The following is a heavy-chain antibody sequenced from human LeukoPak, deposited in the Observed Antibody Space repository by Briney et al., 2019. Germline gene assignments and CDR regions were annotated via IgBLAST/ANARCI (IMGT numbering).Heavy chain of an antibody. Sequence: GESLKISCKGSGYSFTIYWIGWVRQMPGKGLEWMGIIYPGDSDTRYSPSFQGQVTISADKSISTAYLQWSSLKASDTAMYYCARQYCSGGSCYPYFDYWGQGTLVTVSS. J-gene: IGHJ4*02. CDR2: IYPGDSDT. CDR3: ARQYCSGGSCYPYFDY. CDR1: GYSFTIYW. D-gene: IGHD2-15*01. V-gene: IGHV5-51*01.